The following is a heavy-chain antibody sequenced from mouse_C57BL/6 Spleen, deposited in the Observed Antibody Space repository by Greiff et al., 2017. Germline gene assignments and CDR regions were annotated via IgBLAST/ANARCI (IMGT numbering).Heavy chain of an antibody. CDR2: ISYDGSN. CDR1: GYSITGGYY. CDR3: ASYSNYASYYAMDY. J-gene: IGHJ4*01. V-gene: IGHV3-6*01. D-gene: IGHD2-5*01. Sequence: EVKVEESGPGLVKPSQSLSLTCSVTGYSITGGYYWNWIRQFPGNKLEWMGYISYDGSNNYNPSLKNRISITRDTSKNQFFLKLNSVTTEDTATYYCASYSNYASYYAMDYWGQGTSVTVSS.